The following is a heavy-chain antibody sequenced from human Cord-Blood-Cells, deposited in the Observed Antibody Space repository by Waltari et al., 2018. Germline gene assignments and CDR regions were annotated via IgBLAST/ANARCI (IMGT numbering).Heavy chain of an antibody. J-gene: IGHJ6*02. V-gene: IGHV4-34*01. CDR1: GGSFSGYY. CDR3: ARGRPGYSSSWRNDYYGMDV. CDR2: INHSGST. Sequence: QVQLQQWGAGLLKPSETLSLTCAVYGGSFSGYYWSWIRQPPGKGLEWIGEINHSGSTTYRPSLKSRVTVSVDTSKTQFSLKLSSVTAADTAVYYCARGRPGYSSSWRNDYYGMDVWGQGTTVTVSS. D-gene: IGHD6-13*01.